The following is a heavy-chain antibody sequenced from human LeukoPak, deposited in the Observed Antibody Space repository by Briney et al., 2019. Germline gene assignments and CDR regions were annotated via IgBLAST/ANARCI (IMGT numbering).Heavy chain of an antibody. D-gene: IGHD3-22*01. Sequence: GGSLRLSCAASGFTLSGYNMKWVREARGKGREWLSYISSSSTYIYYADSVKARFPSSTDTAKTSLYLQMNGLRAEDTAVYYCATANYYYDSSGQRDWYFDVWGPGTLVTPSP. J-gene: IGHJ2*01. CDR1: GFTLSGYN. V-gene: IGHV3-21*05. CDR2: ISSSSTYI. CDR3: ATANYYYDSSGQRDWYFDV.